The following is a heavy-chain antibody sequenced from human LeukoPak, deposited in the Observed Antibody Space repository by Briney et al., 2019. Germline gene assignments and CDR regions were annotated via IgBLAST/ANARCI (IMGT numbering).Heavy chain of an antibody. Sequence: QSGGSLRLSCAASGFTFSSYAMHWVRQAPGKGLEWVAVISYDGSNKYYADSVKGRFTISRDNSKNTLYLQMNSLRAEDTAVYYCAREFEHDAFDIWGQGTMVTVSS. CDR2: ISYDGSNK. D-gene: IGHD3-10*01. V-gene: IGHV3-30-3*01. J-gene: IGHJ3*02. CDR3: AREFEHDAFDI. CDR1: GFTFSSYA.